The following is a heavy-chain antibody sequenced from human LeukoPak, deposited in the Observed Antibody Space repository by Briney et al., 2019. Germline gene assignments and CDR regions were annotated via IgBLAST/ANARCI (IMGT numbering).Heavy chain of an antibody. J-gene: IGHJ3*02. D-gene: IGHD4-23*01. V-gene: IGHV3-21*01. CDR3: ARGRTTVVTSYPDAFDI. CDR2: ISSSSSYI. Sequence: GGSLRLSCAASGFTFSSYSMNWVRQAPGKGLEWVSSISSSSSYIYYADSVKGRFTISRDNAKNSLYLQMNSLRAEDTAVYYCARGRTTVVTSYPDAFDIWGQGTMVTVSS. CDR1: GFTFSSYS.